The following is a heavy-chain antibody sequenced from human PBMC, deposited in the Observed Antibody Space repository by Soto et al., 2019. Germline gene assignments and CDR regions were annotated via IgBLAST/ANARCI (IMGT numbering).Heavy chain of an antibody. CDR3: VRLPKRITIFGVVTKHHMDV. CDR1: GGSISSGGYY. J-gene: IGHJ6*03. CDR2: IYYSGST. Sequence: SETLSLTCTVSGGSISSGGYYWSWIRQHPGKRLEWIGYIYYSGSTYYNPSLKSRVTISVDSSKSQFSLKLSSVTAADTAVYYCVRLPKRITIFGVVTKHHMDVWGKGTTVTVSS. V-gene: IGHV4-31*08. D-gene: IGHD3-3*01.